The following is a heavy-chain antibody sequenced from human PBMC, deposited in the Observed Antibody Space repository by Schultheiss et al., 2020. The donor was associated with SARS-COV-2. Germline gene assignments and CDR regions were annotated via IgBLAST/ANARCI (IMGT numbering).Heavy chain of an antibody. CDR1: GGSVSSGSYY. CDR3: ARGGYDSSGYYYLDY. J-gene: IGHJ4*02. V-gene: IGHV4-39*07. Sequence: SETLSLTCTVSGGSVSSGSYYWSWIRQPPGKGLEWIGSIYHSGSTYYNPSLKSRVTISVDTSKNQFSLKLSSVTAADTAVYYCARGGYDSSGYYYLDYWGQGTLVTVSS. CDR2: IYHSGST. D-gene: IGHD3-22*01.